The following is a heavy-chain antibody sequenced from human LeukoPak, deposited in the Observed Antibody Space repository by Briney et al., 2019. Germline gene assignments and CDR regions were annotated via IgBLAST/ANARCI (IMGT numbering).Heavy chain of an antibody. CDR3: ARTYCSSTSCYTFDY. Sequence: PSETLSLTCTVSGGSISSGDYYWSWIRQPPGEGPEWIGYIYYSGSTYYNPSLKSRVTISVDTSKNQFSLKLSSVTAADTAVYYCARTYCSSTSCYTFDYWGQGTLVTVSS. J-gene: IGHJ4*02. CDR1: GGSISSGDYY. D-gene: IGHD2-2*02. V-gene: IGHV4-30-4*08. CDR2: IYYSGST.